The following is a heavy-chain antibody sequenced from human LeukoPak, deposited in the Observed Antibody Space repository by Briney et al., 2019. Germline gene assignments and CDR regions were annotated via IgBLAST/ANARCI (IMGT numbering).Heavy chain of an antibody. CDR3: ARDNGEAYGDYVPSIGQFFDY. CDR1: GGSISSSSYY. V-gene: IGHV4-39*07. CDR2: IYYSGST. Sequence: SETLSLTCTVSGGSISSSSYYWGWIRQPPGKGLEWIGSIYYSGSTYYNPSLKSRVTISVDTSKNQFSLKLSSVTAADTAVYYCARDNGEAYGDYVPSIGQFFDYWGQGTLVTVSS. D-gene: IGHD4-17*01. J-gene: IGHJ4*02.